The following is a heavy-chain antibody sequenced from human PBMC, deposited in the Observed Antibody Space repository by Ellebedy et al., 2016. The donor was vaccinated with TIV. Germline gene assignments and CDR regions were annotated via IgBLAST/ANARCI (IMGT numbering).Heavy chain of an antibody. V-gene: IGHV3-49*03. D-gene: IGHD6-6*01. J-gene: IGHJ4*02. CDR1: GFHFGDYA. CDR2: IRSKAYGGTT. CDR3: SRDEYSSSSLLFDY. Sequence: PGGSLRLSCTASGFHFGDYALSWFRQAPGKGLECVGFIRSKAYGGTTEYATSVKGRFTISRDDSKSIAYLQMNSLKSEDTAVYYCSRDEYSSSSLLFDYWGQGTLVTVSS.